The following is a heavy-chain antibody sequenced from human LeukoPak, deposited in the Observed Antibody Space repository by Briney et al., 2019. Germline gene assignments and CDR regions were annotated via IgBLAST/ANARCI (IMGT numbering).Heavy chain of an antibody. CDR1: GFTFSDYY. Sequence: GGSLRLSCAASGFTFSDYYMSWIRQAPGKGLEWVSYISSSGSTIYYADSVKGRFTISRDNAKNSLYLQMNSLRAEDTAVYYCARDKDDYGSGNHWFDPWGQGTLVTVSS. V-gene: IGHV3-11*01. D-gene: IGHD3-10*01. CDR3: ARDKDDYGSGNHWFDP. J-gene: IGHJ5*02. CDR2: ISSSGSTI.